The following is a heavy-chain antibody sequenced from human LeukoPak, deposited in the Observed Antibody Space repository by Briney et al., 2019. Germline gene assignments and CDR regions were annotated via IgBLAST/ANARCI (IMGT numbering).Heavy chain of an antibody. J-gene: IGHJ4*02. CDR1: GFTFSSYW. CDR3: ARGIVGAPFDY. CDR2: INSDGSST. D-gene: IGHD1-26*01. V-gene: IGHV3-74*01. Sequence: GGSLRLSCAASGFTFSSYWMHWVRQAPGKGLVWVSRINSDGSSTSYADSVKGRFTISRDNAKNTLYLQMNSLRAEDTAVYYCARGIVGAPFDYWGQGTLVTVSS.